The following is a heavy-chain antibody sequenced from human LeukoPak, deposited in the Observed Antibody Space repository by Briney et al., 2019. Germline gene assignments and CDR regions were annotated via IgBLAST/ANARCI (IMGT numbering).Heavy chain of an antibody. D-gene: IGHD6-13*01. CDR2: IIPIFGTA. CDR1: GGTFSSYA. V-gene: IGHV1-69*13. J-gene: IGHJ5*02. Sequence: SVKVSCKASGGTFSSYAISWVRQAPGQGLEWMGGIIPIFGTANYAQKFQGRVTITADESTSTAYMELSSLRSEDTAVYYCAREAAAGTLNWFDPWGQGTLVTASS. CDR3: AREAAAGTLNWFDP.